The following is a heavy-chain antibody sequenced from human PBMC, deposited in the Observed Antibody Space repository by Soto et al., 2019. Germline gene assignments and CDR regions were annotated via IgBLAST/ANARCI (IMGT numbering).Heavy chain of an antibody. J-gene: IGHJ4*02. V-gene: IGHV1-69*01. CDR3: VLYFDWLLDFDY. D-gene: IGHD3-9*01. CDR2: IIPIFGTA. Sequence: QVQLVQSGAEVKKPGPSVKVSCKASGGTFSSYAISWVRQAPGQGLEWMGGIIPIFGTANYAQKFQGRVTITADESTSTAYMELSSLRSEDTAVYYCVLYFDWLLDFDYWGQGTLVTVSS. CDR1: GGTFSSYA.